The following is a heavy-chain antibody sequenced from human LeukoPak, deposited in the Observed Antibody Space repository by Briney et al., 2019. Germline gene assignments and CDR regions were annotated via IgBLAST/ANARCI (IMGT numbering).Heavy chain of an antibody. Sequence: AAVKVSCKASGYTFTNYGINWVRHAPGQGLEWMGWISGYNDNPNYAQKFQGRVTMTADTSTSTAYMDLRSLTSDDTAVYYCARDGTTTDDYWGQGTLVTVSS. CDR3: ARDGTTTDDY. D-gene: IGHD1-26*01. J-gene: IGHJ4*02. V-gene: IGHV1-18*01. CDR2: ISGYNDNP. CDR1: GYTFTNYG.